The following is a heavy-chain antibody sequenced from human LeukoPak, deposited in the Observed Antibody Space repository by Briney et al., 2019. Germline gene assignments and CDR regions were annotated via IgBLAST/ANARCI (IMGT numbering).Heavy chain of an antibody. CDR3: AREKPKYNWNVNWFYP. V-gene: IGHV1-46*01. CDR2: INPSGGST. CDR1: GYTFTSYY. J-gene: IGHJ5*02. Sequence: SVKVSCKASGYTFTSYYMHWVRQAPGHGLEWMGIINPSGGSTSYAQNFQARVTMTRDTSISTAYMELSRLRSDDTAVYYWAREKPKYNWNVNWFYPWGQGTLVTVSS. D-gene: IGHD1-20*01.